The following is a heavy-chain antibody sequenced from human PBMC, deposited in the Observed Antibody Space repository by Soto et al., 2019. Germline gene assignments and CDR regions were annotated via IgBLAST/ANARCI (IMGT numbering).Heavy chain of an antibody. J-gene: IGHJ4*02. D-gene: IGHD2-8*02. V-gene: IGHV1-24*01. CDR3: ETQSPWYYFDY. Sequence: XSVKVSCKVSGYTLTELSMHWVRQAPGKGLEWMGGFDPEDGETIYAQKFQGRVTMNEDTSTDTAYLELSSLRSEDTDVYDCETQSPWYYFDYWGQLTLVTVSS. CDR2: FDPEDGET. CDR1: GYTLTELS.